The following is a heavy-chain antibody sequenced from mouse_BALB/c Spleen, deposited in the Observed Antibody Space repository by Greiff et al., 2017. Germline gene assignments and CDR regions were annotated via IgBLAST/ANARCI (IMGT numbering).Heavy chain of an antibody. D-gene: IGHD2-12*01. CDR3: ARQPSYYSHWYFDV. V-gene: IGHV5-12-1*01. CDR1: GFAFSSYD. Sequence: EVQVVESGGGLVKPGGSLKLSCAASGFAFSSYDMSWVRQTPEKRLEWVAYISSGGGSTYYPDTVKGRFTISRDNAKNTLYLQMSSLKSEDTAMYYCARQPSYYSHWYFDVWGEGTTVTVSS. J-gene: IGHJ1*01. CDR2: ISSGGGST.